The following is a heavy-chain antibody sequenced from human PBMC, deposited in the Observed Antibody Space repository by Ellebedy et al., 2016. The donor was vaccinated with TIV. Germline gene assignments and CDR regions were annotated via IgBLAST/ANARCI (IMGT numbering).Heavy chain of an antibody. CDR1: GYTLTELS. CDR3: ATVNSSGWYGAFDI. V-gene: IGHV1-24*01. Sequence: ASVKVSXKVSGYTLTELSMHWVRQAPGKGLEWMGGFDPEDGETIYAQKFQGRVTMTEDTSTDTAYMELSSLRSEDTAVYYCATVNSSGWYGAFDIWGQGTMVTVSS. CDR2: FDPEDGET. J-gene: IGHJ3*02. D-gene: IGHD6-19*01.